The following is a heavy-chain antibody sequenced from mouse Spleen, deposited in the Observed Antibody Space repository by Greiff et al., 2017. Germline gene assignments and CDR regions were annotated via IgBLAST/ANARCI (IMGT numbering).Heavy chain of an antibody. Sequence: EVQGVESGGGLVQPGGSMKLSCVASGFTFSNYWMNWVRQSPEKGLEWVAQIRLKSDNYATHYAESVKGRFTISRDDSKSSVYLQMNNLRAEDTGIYYCTGSSPFYYYGSSGDYWGQGTTLTVSS. V-gene: IGHV6-3*01. J-gene: IGHJ2*01. CDR1: GFTFSNYW. D-gene: IGHD1-1*01. CDR3: TGSSPFYYYGSSGDY. CDR2: IRLKSDNYAT.